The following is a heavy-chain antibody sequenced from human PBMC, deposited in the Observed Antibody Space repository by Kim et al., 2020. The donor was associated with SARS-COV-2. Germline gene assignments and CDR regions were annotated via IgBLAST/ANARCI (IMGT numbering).Heavy chain of an antibody. CDR1: GFTFSSYD. J-gene: IGHJ4*02. CDR2: ISSSGSSI. V-gene: IGHV3-48*03. CDR3: ASIDPTDYYGSGSSH. Sequence: GGSLRLSCAASGFTFSSYDMNWVRQAPGKGLEWVSDISSSGSSIYYADSVKGRFTISRDNSKNTLYLQMNSLRAEDTAVYYCASIDPTDYYGSGSSHWGQGTLVTVSS. D-gene: IGHD3-10*01.